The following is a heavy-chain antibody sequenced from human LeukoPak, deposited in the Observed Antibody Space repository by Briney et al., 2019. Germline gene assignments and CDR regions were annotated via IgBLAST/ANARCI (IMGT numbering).Heavy chain of an antibody. D-gene: IGHD3-10*01. CDR3: ARAFYYASGTYYPTYAFDI. V-gene: IGHV1-2*02. Sequence: GASVKVSCKASGYTFTGYYMHWVRQAPGQGLEWMGWIKPNSGGTNFAQKFQGRVTMTRDTSITTAFMELSSLRSDDTAVYYCARAFYYASGTYYPTYAFDIWGQGTTVTVSS. CDR2: IKPNSGGT. CDR1: GYTFTGYY. J-gene: IGHJ3*02.